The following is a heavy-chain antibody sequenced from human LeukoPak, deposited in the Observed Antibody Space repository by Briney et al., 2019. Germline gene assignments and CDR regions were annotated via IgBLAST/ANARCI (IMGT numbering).Heavy chain of an antibody. V-gene: IGHV4-31*03. CDR3: ARAVDSSGFSCFQH. Sequence: SSETLSLTCTVSGGSISSGGYYWSWIRQHPGKGLEWIGYIYYSGSTYYNPSLKSRVRMSVDTSKNQLSLQLNSVTAADTAVYYCARAVDSSGFSCFQHWGQGTLVTVSS. J-gene: IGHJ1*01. D-gene: IGHD3-22*01. CDR1: GGSISSGGYY. CDR2: IYYSGST.